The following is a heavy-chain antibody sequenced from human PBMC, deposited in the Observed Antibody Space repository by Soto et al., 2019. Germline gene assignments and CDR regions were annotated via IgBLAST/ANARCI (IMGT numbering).Heavy chain of an antibody. J-gene: IGHJ2*01. CDR3: ARDLRSRYFDL. CDR1: GLTFSNYG. V-gene: IGHV3-33*01. D-gene: IGHD2-15*01. Sequence: QVQLVESGGGVVQPGRSLTLSCAASGLTFSNYGMHWVRQAPGKGLEWVAVIWYDGSKKYYVDSVKGRFTVSRDNSKNTLYLQMNSLRGEDTAVYYCARDLRSRYFDLWGRGTLVTVSS. CDR2: IWYDGSKK.